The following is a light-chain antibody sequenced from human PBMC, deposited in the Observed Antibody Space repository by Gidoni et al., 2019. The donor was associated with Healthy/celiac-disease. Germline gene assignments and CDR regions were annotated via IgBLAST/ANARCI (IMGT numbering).Light chain of an antibody. J-gene: IGKJ1*01. CDR2: GAS. CDR1: QCVSSN. Sequence: EIVMTPSPATLSVSPGERATLSCRASQCVSSNLAWYQQKPGQAPRLLIYGASTRATGIPARFSGSGSGTEFTLTISSLQSEDCAVYYCQQYNNWPRTFGQGTKVEIK. V-gene: IGKV3-15*01. CDR3: QQYNNWPRT.